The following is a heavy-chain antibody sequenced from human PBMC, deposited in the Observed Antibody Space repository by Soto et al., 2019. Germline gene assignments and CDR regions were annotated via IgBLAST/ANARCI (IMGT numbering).Heavy chain of an antibody. J-gene: IGHJ4*02. CDR2: INPNSGDT. V-gene: IGHV1-2*04. CDR3: ARGSRIAVAGNPFSDY. D-gene: IGHD6-19*01. Sequence: QVQLVQSGAEVKKPGASVKVSCKASGYIFTGYYMHWVRQAPGQGLEWMGWINPNSGDTNYAQKFQGWVTMTRDTSISTGYMELRRLRFDDTAGYYCARGSRIAVAGNPFSDYWGQGTLVTVSS. CDR1: GYIFTGYY.